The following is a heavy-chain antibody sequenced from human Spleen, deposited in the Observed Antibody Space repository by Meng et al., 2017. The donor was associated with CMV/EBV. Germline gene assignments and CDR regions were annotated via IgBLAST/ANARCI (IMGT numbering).Heavy chain of an antibody. CDR2: IGPDNGNT. D-gene: IGHD1-26*01. V-gene: IGHV1-18*01. Sequence: ASVKVSCKASGYRFNTYGLHWLRQAPGQGLEWMGWIGPDNGNTFYARKFQGRVTVTTDMSTGTASMELKRLRSDDTAVYYCARGGWEDAVGPASYYDYWGQGTLVTVSS. CDR3: ARGGWEDAVGPASYYDY. J-gene: IGHJ4*02. CDR1: GYRFNTYG.